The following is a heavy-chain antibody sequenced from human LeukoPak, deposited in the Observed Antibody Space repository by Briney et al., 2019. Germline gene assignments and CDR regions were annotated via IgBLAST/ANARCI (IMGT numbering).Heavy chain of an antibody. J-gene: IGHJ4*02. CDR2: ISSSSSTI. CDR1: GFTFSSYN. Sequence: GGSLRLSCAASGFTFSSYNMNWVRQAPGKGLEWVSYISSSSSTIYYADSVKGRFTISRDNAKNSLYLQMNSLRAEDTAVYYRARGSGSYLYYFDYWGQGTLVTVSS. D-gene: IGHD1-26*01. CDR3: ARGSGSYLYYFDY. V-gene: IGHV3-48*01.